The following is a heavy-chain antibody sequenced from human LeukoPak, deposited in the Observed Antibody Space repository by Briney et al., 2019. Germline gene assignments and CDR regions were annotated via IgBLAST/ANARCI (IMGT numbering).Heavy chain of an antibody. CDR2: INPNSGGT. V-gene: IGHV1-2*02. J-gene: IGHJ4*02. CDR3: ARGPWGVYIQDY. CDR1: GYTFTGYY. D-gene: IGHD3-16*01. Sequence: ASVTVSCKASGYTFTGYYMHWVRQAPGQGLEWMGWINPNSGGTNYAQKFQGRVTMTRDTSISTAYMELSRLRSDDTAVYYCARGPWGVYIQDYWGQGTLVTVSS.